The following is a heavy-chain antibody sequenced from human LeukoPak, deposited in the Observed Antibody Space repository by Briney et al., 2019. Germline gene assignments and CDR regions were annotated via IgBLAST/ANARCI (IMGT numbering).Heavy chain of an antibody. V-gene: IGHV3-66*01. CDR2: IYSGGST. D-gene: IGHD2-2*02. Sequence: GGSLRLSCAASGFAASSNYMSWVRQAPGKGLGWVSVIYSGGSTYYADSVKGRFTISRDNSKNTLYLQMNSLRAEDTAVYYCARDVGYCSSTSCYSGAFDIWGQGTMVTVSS. CDR1: GFAASSNY. J-gene: IGHJ3*02. CDR3: ARDVGYCSSTSCYSGAFDI.